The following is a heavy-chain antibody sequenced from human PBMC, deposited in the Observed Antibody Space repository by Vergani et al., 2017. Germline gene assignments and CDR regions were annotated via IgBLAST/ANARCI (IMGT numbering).Heavy chain of an antibody. D-gene: IGHD3-22*01. J-gene: IGHJ4*02. CDR1: GYSFNNYA. V-gene: IGHV7-4-1*01. CDR3: ARAKRGRLEVGATDS. Sequence: QEQLVQSGSELKKPGASVKVSCKASGYSFNNYAIHWVRQAPGQGLEWMGWINPTTGNLTYARAFTGRFVFSLDTSISTAYLQIGSLKAEDTAVYFCARAKRGRLEVGATDSWGQGTLLTVSS. CDR2: INPTTGNL.